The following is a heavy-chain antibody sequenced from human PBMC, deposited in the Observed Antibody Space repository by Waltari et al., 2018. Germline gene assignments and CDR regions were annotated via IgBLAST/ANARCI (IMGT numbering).Heavy chain of an antibody. J-gene: IGHJ5*01. D-gene: IGHD3-10*01. CDR2: ISYNGGKT. Sequence: EAHLVEYGGRETRPGGSLRLSGVASGFDFDLHGLSWVRQGPGKGLEWVASISYNGGKTYYAESVEGRFSISRDNAQTSLYLQMNSLRVEDTALYYCAKEGGYSYYNNYFDSWGQGTRVTVSS. CDR1: GFDFDLHG. CDR3: AKEGGYSYYNNYFDS. V-gene: IGHV3-20*04.